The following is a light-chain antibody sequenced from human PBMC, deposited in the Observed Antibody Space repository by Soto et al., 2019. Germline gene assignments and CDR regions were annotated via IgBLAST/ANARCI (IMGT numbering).Light chain of an antibody. CDR2: GAS. CDR3: QQRSNWPPWT. J-gene: IGKJ1*01. V-gene: IGKV3D-20*02. Sequence: GVRATLSCRASQSVSSSYLAWYQQQPGQAPRLLIYGASSRATGIPDRFSGSGSGTDFTLTISSLEPEDFAVYYCQQRSNWPPWTFGQGTKVDIK. CDR1: QSVSSSY.